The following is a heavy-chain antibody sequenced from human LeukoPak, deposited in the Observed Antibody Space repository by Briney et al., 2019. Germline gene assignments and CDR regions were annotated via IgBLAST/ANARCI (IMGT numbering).Heavy chain of an antibody. CDR1: GFTFSSYA. CDR3: ARLSSRLYEGDY. D-gene: IGHD6-13*01. CDR2: ISYDGSNK. V-gene: IGHV3-30-3*01. Sequence: GGSLRLSCAASGFTFSSYAMPWVRQAPGEGLEWVAVISYDGSNKYYADSVKGRFTISRDNSKNTLYLQMNSLRAEDTAVYYCARLSSRLYEGDYWGQGTLVTVSS. J-gene: IGHJ4*02.